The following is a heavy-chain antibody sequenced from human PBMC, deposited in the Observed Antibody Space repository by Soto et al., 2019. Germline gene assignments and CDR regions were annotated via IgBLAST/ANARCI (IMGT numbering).Heavy chain of an antibody. CDR1: GFTFSSYS. CDR2: IFYGGST. V-gene: IGHV4-59*12. CDR3: AREHMGLQRSGALDI. Sequence: PGGSLRLSCAASGFTFSSYSMNWVRQAPGKGLEWVGYIFYGGSTHYNPSLQSRLSLSVDASKNEFSLRLSSVSPADTAIYYCAREHMGLQRSGALDIWGRGTMVTVSS. J-gene: IGHJ3*02. D-gene: IGHD2-21*01.